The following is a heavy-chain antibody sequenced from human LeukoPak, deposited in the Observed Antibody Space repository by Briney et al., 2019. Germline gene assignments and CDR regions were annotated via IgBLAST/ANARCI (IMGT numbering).Heavy chain of an antibody. D-gene: IGHD6-19*01. CDR1: GFTFSSYA. J-gene: IGHJ4*02. CDR3: ASLIAVFIDY. CDR2: ISYDGSSK. V-gene: IGHV3-30-3*01. Sequence: GGSLRLSCAASGFTFSSYAMHWVRQAPGKGLEWVAVISYDGSSKYYADSVKGRFTISRDNSKNTLYLQMNSLRAEDAAVYYCASLIAVFIDYWGQGTLVTVSS.